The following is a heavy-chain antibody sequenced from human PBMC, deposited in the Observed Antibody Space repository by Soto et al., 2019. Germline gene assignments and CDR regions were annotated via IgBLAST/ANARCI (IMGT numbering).Heavy chain of an antibody. Sequence: GGSLRLSCAASGFTFSSYAMSWVRQAPGKGLEWVSAISGSGGSTYYADSVKGRFTISRNNSKNTLYLQMNSLRAADPAVYYGAKDRGGVLDYWGQGTLVTVSS. V-gene: IGHV3-23*01. CDR3: AKDRGGVLDY. CDR1: GFTFSSYA. CDR2: ISGSGGST. J-gene: IGHJ4*02. D-gene: IGHD3-16*01.